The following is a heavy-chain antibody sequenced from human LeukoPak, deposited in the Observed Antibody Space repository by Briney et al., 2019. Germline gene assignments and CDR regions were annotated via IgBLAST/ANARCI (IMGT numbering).Heavy chain of an antibody. CDR3: GRSRRSYYYDSSGYPADAFDI. Sequence: SETLSLTCAVSGGSISSYYWSWIRQPPGKGLEWIGYIYYSGSTNYNPSLKSRVTISVDTSKNQFSLKLSSVTAADTAVYYCGRSRRSYYYDSSGYPADAFDIWGQGTMVTVSS. J-gene: IGHJ3*02. CDR1: GGSISSYY. D-gene: IGHD3-22*01. CDR2: IYYSGST. V-gene: IGHV4-59*01.